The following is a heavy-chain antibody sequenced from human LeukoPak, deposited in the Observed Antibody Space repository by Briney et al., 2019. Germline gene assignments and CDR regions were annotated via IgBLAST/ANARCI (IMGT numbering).Heavy chain of an antibody. J-gene: IGHJ4*02. CDR2: ISYTGST. D-gene: IGHD1-26*01. V-gene: IGHV4-59*08. Sequence: SETLSLTCTVSGGSINSDHWSWIRQPPGKGLEWIGCISYTGSTHYNPSLKSRVTILVDTSKNHFSLKLSSVTAADTAVYYCARGEWDLLFDYWGQGTLVTVSS. CDR1: GGSINSDH. CDR3: ARGEWDLLFDY.